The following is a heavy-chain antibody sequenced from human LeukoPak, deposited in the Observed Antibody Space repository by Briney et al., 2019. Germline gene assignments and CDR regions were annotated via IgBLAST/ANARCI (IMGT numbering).Heavy chain of an antibody. V-gene: IGHV1-18*01. D-gene: IGHD3-22*01. J-gene: IGHJ4*02. Sequence: ASVTVSCKASGYTFTSYGISWVRQAPGQGLEWMGWISTKSGNTNYAQTLQGRVTMTTGTFTSTAYMELGSLRSDDTAVYFCVRDGFYYDSSGYFYLDTCLEFWGQGTQVTVCS. CDR2: ISTKSGNT. CDR3: VRDGFYYDSSGYFYLDTCLEF. CDR1: GYTFTSYG.